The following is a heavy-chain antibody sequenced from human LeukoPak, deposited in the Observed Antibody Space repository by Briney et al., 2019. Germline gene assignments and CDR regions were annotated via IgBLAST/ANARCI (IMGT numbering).Heavy chain of an antibody. Sequence: ASVTVSCKTSGYTFTSYDINWVRQAAGQGLEWMGWMNPNNGDTGYAQRFQGRVTITRNTSISTACMELGSLRSEDTAVYYCARASINYYDSRDAFEIWGLGTMVTVSS. CDR1: GYTFTSYD. D-gene: IGHD3-22*01. CDR2: MNPNNGDT. V-gene: IGHV1-8*03. CDR3: ARASINYYDSRDAFEI. J-gene: IGHJ3*02.